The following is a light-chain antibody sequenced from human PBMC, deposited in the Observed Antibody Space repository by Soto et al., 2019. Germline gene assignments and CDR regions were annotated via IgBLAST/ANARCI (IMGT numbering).Light chain of an antibody. V-gene: IGLV2-8*01. CDR3: SSYAGSKNFVL. J-gene: IGLJ2*01. Sequence: QSVLTQPPSASGSPGQSVTISCTGTSSDVGGYDYVSWYQQHPGKAPKLMIYEVNKRPSRVPDRFSGSKSGNTASLAVSGLQAEDEADYYCSSYAGSKNFVLFGGGTQLTVL. CDR1: SSDVGGYDY. CDR2: EVN.